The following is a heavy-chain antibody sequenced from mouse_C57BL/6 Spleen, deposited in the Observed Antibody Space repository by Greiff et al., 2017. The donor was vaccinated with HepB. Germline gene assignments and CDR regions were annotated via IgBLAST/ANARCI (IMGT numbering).Heavy chain of an antibody. D-gene: IGHD1-1*01. CDR3: ARPYGSSYDPYYFDY. V-gene: IGHV1-50*01. CDR1: GYTFTSYW. CDR2: IDPSDSYT. Sequence: QVQLKQPGAELVKPGASVKLSCKASGYTFTSYWMQWVKQRPGQGLEWIGEIDPSDSYTNYNQKFKGKATLTVDTSSSTAYMQLSSLTSEDSAVYYCARPYGSSYDPYYFDYWGQGTTLTVSS. J-gene: IGHJ2*01.